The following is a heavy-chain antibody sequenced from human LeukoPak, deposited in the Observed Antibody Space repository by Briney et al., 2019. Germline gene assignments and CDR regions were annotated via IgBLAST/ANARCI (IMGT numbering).Heavy chain of an antibody. Sequence: GGSLRLSCAASGFTFSSYWMSWVRQAPGKGLEWVANIKQDGSEKYYVDSVKGRFTISRDNAKNSLYLQMNSLRAEDTAVYYCARDLGNYDILTGYYPTSFDYWGQGTLVTVSS. J-gene: IGHJ4*02. D-gene: IGHD3-9*01. CDR1: GFTFSSYW. V-gene: IGHV3-7*01. CDR2: IKQDGSEK. CDR3: ARDLGNYDILTGYYPTSFDY.